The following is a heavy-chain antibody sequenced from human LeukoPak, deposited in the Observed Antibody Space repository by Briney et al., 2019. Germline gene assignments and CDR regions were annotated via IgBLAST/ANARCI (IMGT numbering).Heavy chain of an antibody. Sequence: GGSLRLSCAASGFTFSDYYMSWIRQAPGKGLEWVSYISSSGSTIYYADSVKGRFTISRDNAKNSLYLQMNSLRAEDTAVYYCARGPHTLWFGELFFDYWGQGTLVTVSS. CDR1: GFTFSDYY. V-gene: IGHV3-11*01. CDR2: ISSSGSTI. CDR3: ARGPHTLWFGELFFDY. J-gene: IGHJ4*02. D-gene: IGHD3-10*01.